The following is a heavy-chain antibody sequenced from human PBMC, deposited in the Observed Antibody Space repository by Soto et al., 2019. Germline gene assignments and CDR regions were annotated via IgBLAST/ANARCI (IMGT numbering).Heavy chain of an antibody. CDR2: MNPNSGNT. V-gene: IGHV1-8*01. D-gene: IGHD2-21*02. J-gene: IGHJ6*02. CDR3: ARDRGDQPLLSIREMDV. Sequence: ASVKVSCKVSGYTFTSYDINWVRQATGQGLEWMGWMNPNSGNTGYAQKFQGRVTMTRNTSISTAYMELSSLRSEDTAVYYCARDRGDQPLLSIREMDVWGQGTTVTVSS. CDR1: GYTFTSYD.